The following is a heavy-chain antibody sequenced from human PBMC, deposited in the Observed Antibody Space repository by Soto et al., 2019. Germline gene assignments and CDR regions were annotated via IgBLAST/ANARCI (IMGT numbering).Heavy chain of an antibody. D-gene: IGHD2-15*01. V-gene: IGHV1-18*01. CDR1: GYTFTSYG. J-gene: IGHJ6*02. CDR2: ISAYNGNT. Sequence: QVQVVQSGAEVKKPGASVKVSCKASGYTFTSYGFSWVRQAPGQGLEWMGWISAYNGNTNYAQKLQGRVTMTTDTSSSTAYMELWSLRSDDTAVYFCARAAMGYCRGGSCPLGMDVWGQGTTVTVSS. CDR3: ARAAMGYCRGGSCPLGMDV.